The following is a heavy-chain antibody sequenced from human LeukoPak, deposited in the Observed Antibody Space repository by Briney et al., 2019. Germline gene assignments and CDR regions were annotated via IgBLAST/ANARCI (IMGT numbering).Heavy chain of an antibody. CDR1: GFTFSSYS. V-gene: IGHV3-48*01. J-gene: IGHJ4*02. Sequence: GGSLRLSCAASGFTFSSYSMNWVRQAPGKGLEWVSYIRSTGSSTAYADSAKGRFTISRDNSKNTLYLQMNSLRAEDTAVYYCAKDLIVWGQGTLVTVSS. CDR3: AKDLIV. CDR2: IRSTGSST. D-gene: IGHD2-21*01.